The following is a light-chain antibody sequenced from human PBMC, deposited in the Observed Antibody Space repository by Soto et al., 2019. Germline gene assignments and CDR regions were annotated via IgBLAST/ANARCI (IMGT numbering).Light chain of an antibody. Sequence: PVPTQPPSASGSTGQSVTIYCTGTKNDIGVYDFVSWYQHHPGKAPRLIIYEVVQRPSGVPDRFSGSKSGNTASLTVSGLQAAAEADYFCKSYAGSNTYVFGSGIKVTVL. J-gene: IGLJ1*01. V-gene: IGLV2-8*01. CDR3: KSYAGSNTYV. CDR2: EVV. CDR1: KNDIGVYDF.